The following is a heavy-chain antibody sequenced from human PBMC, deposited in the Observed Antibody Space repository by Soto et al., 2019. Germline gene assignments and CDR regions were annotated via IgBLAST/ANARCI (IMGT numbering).Heavy chain of an antibody. Sequence: QVQLVQSGAEVKKPGSSVKVSCKASGGTFSSYTISWVRQAPGQGREWMGRIIPILGIANYAQKFQGRVTITADKSTSTAYMELSSLRSEDTAVYYCARGRYCSGGSCYSGAFDIWGQGTMVTVSS. CDR1: GGTFSSYT. CDR2: IIPILGIA. J-gene: IGHJ3*02. D-gene: IGHD2-15*01. CDR3: ARGRYCSGGSCYSGAFDI. V-gene: IGHV1-69*02.